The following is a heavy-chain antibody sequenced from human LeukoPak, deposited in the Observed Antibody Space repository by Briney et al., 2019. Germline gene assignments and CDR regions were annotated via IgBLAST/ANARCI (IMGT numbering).Heavy chain of an antibody. CDR2: ISGSGGST. CDR3: AYGDYGMLST. Sequence: GGSLRLSCAASGFTFSSYAMSWVRQAPGKGLEWASAISGSGGSTYYADSVKGRFTISRDNSKNTLYLQMNSLRAEDTAVYYCAYGDYGMLSTWGQGTLVTVSS. V-gene: IGHV3-23*01. CDR1: GFTFSSYA. J-gene: IGHJ5*02. D-gene: IGHD4-17*01.